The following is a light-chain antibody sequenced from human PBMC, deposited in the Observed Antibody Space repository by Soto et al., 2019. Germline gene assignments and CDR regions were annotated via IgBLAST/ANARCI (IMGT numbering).Light chain of an antibody. CDR1: QSVSSN. V-gene: IGKV3-15*01. J-gene: IGKJ4*01. CDR2: VAS. Sequence: EIVMTQSPATLSVSPGERATLSCRASQSVSSNLAWYQQKPGQTPKLLIYVASTRATGIPARFSGSGSGTEFTLTISSLQSEDFADYYCQQYNVWPLTFGGGTKVEF. CDR3: QQYNVWPLT.